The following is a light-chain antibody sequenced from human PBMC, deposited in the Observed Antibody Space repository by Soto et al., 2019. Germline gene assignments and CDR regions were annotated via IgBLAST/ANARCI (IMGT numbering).Light chain of an antibody. CDR3: CSYAGSYPYVV. Sequence: QSALTQPRSVSGSPGQSVTISCTGTSSDVGGYNYVSWYQQHPGKAPKLMIYDVRKRPSGVPDRFSGSKSGNTASLTISGLQAEDEADYYCCSYAGSYPYVVFGGGTKLTVL. CDR2: DVR. J-gene: IGLJ2*01. V-gene: IGLV2-11*01. CDR1: SSDVGGYNY.